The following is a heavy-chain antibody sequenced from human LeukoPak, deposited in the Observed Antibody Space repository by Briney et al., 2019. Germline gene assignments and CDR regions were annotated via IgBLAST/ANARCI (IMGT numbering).Heavy chain of an antibody. Sequence: GGSLRLSCAGSGFTFRNYWMNWVRQAPGKGLEWVANIKEDGSEKYYVDSMKGRFTVSRDNAKNSLYLQINSLRADDTAVYYCARGGPTVGTDYWGQGTLVTVSS. CDR3: ARGGPTVGTDY. J-gene: IGHJ4*02. V-gene: IGHV3-7*01. CDR1: GFTFRNYW. D-gene: IGHD1-26*01. CDR2: IKEDGSEK.